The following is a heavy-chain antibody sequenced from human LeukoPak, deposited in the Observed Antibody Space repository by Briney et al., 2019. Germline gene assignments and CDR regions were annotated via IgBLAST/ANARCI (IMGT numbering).Heavy chain of an antibody. CDR2: ISSSSSFI. CDR3: AKYGPQDSGSSHFDY. D-gene: IGHD1-26*01. J-gene: IGHJ4*02. Sequence: GGSLRLSCAASGFTFSSYSMKWVRQAPGKGLEWVSSISSSSSFIYYADSVKGRFTTSRDNSKNTLFLQMNSLRAEDTAIYYCAKYGPQDSGSSHFDYWGQGALVTVSS. V-gene: IGHV3-21*04. CDR1: GFTFSSYS.